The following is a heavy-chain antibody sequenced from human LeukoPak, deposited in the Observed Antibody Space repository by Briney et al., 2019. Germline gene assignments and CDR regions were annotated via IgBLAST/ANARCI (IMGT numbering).Heavy chain of an antibody. D-gene: IGHD4-23*01. CDR1: GFTFSGYA. CDR3: AARDYGGNSGI. J-gene: IGHJ3*02. Sequence: PGRSLRLSCAASGFTFSGYAMHWVRQAPGKGLEWVAVISYDGSNKYYADSVKGRFTISRDNSKNTLYLRMNSLRAGDTAVYYCAARDYGGNSGIWGQGTMVTVSS. CDR2: ISYDGSNK. V-gene: IGHV3-30*03.